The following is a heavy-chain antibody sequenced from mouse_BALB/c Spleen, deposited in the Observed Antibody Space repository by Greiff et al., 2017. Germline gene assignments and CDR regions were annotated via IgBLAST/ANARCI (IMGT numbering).Heavy chain of an antibody. CDR1: GFTFSNYW. J-gene: IGHJ1*01. D-gene: IGHD2-14*01. V-gene: IGHV6-6*02. CDR3: TRDYRYGYWYFDV. Sequence: DVHLVESGGGLVQPGGSMKLSCVASGFTFSNYWMNWVRQSPEKGLEWVAEIRLKSNNYATHYAESVKGRFTISRDDSKSSVYLQMNNLRAEDTGIYYCTRDYRYGYWYFDVWGAGTTVTVSS. CDR2: IRLKSNNYAT.